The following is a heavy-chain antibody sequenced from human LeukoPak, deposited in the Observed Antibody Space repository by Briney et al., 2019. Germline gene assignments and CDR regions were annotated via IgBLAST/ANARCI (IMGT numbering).Heavy chain of an antibody. CDR1: GYRFTSYW. Sequence: GESLKISCKGSGYRFTSYWIGWVRQMPGKGLKWMGIIYPGDSDTRYSPSFQGQVTISADKSISTAYLQWSSLKASDTAMYYCARHTYGGYYYYYYMDVWGKGTTVTVSS. CDR2: IYPGDSDT. D-gene: IGHD4-23*01. J-gene: IGHJ6*03. V-gene: IGHV5-51*01. CDR3: ARHTYGGYYYYYYMDV.